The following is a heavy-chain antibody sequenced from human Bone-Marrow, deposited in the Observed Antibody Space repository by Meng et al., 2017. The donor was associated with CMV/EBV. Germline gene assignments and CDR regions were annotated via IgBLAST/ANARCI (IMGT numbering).Heavy chain of an antibody. D-gene: IGHD3-3*01. Sequence: SLKISCAASGFTFDDYAMHWVRQAPGKGLEWVSGISWNSGSIGYADSVKGRFTISRDNAKNSLYLQMNSLRAEDTALYYCAKDGNDFWSGSYGMDVWGQGTTVTLYS. V-gene: IGHV3-9*01. CDR2: ISWNSGSI. CDR1: GFTFDDYA. J-gene: IGHJ6*02. CDR3: AKDGNDFWSGSYGMDV.